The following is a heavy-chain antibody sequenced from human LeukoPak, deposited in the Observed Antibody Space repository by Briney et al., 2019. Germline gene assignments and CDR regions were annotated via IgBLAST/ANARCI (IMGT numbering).Heavy chain of an antibody. CDR2: IVPSGST. CDR1: GASIRSYY. D-gene: IGHD3-10*01. Sequence: SETLSLTCTVSGASIRSYYWSWIRQPAGKGLEWIGRIVPSGSTNYNPSLKSRVTMSVDTSKNQFSLKLSSVTAADAAVYYCARDHAQGWFGEEVYGMDVWGQGTTVTVSS. J-gene: IGHJ6*02. V-gene: IGHV4-4*07. CDR3: ARDHAQGWFGEEVYGMDV.